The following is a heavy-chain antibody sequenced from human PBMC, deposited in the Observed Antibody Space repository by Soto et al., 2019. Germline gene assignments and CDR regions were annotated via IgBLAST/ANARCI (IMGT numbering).Heavy chain of an antibody. Sequence: QVQLVQSGAEVKKPGASVNISCKASAYTFRNYYIHWVRQAPGQGLEWMGIINPTGGSRNYAQRFQGRVTLTMDTSTATVYMELSSLRFEDTAVYYCARDLAAGDYWGQGTLVTVSS. CDR1: AYTFRNYY. CDR2: INPTGGSR. J-gene: IGHJ4*02. V-gene: IGHV1-46*01. D-gene: IGHD2-15*01. CDR3: ARDLAAGDY.